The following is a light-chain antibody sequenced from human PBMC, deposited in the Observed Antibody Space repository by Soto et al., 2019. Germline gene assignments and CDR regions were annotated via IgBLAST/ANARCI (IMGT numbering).Light chain of an antibody. V-gene: IGLV2-11*01. CDR1: SSDVGGYNY. CDR3: CSYAGSPRYV. CDR2: DVS. J-gene: IGLJ1*01. Sequence: QSALTQPRSVSGSPGQSVTISCTGTSSDVGGYNYVSWYQQHPGKAPKVMIYDVSERPSGVPDRFSGSKSGNTASLTISGLQAEDGADYCCCSYAGSPRYVLGTGTQVTVL.